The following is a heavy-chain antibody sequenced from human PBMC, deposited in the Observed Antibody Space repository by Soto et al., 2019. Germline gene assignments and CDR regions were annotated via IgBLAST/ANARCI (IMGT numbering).Heavy chain of an antibody. J-gene: IGHJ4*02. CDR2: IIPIFGTA. D-gene: IGHD3-10*01. V-gene: IGHV1-69*01. CDR3: QGGTLTISPPDY. Sequence: QVQLVQSGAEVKKPGSSVKVSCKASGGTFSSYAISWVRQAPGQGLGWMGGIIPIFGTANYAQKFQGRVTITADEATSTAYMELSSVRTEDAAVYYRQGGTLTISPPDYWGQGTLVTVSS. CDR1: GGTFSSYA.